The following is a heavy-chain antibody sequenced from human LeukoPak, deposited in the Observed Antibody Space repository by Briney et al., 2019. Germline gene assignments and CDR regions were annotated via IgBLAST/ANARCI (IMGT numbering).Heavy chain of an antibody. J-gene: IGHJ4*02. CDR2: ISSSGYST. Sequence: PGGSLRLSCAASGFTFSSYAMTWVRQAPGKGLEWVSTISSSGYSTYYADSVKGRFTISRDNSKNTLYLQMNSLRAEDTAVYYCARENLAAAGTEGVYYFDYWGQGTLVTVSS. D-gene: IGHD6-13*01. CDR1: GFTFSSYA. V-gene: IGHV3-23*01. CDR3: ARENLAAAGTEGVYYFDY.